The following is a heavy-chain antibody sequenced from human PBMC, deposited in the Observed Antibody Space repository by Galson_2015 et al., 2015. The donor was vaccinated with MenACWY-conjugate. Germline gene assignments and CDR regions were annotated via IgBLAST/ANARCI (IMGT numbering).Heavy chain of an antibody. D-gene: IGHD5-12*01. Sequence: GSLRLSCAASGFTFSTAWMSWVRQAPGKGLEWVGRIKSKTDGGTTDYAAPVKGRFTISRDDSKNTLYLQMNSLKTEDTAVYYCTTDFRLSGGYDLFDYWGQGTLVTVSS. V-gene: IGHV3-15*01. J-gene: IGHJ4*02. CDR2: IKSKTDGGTT. CDR3: TTDFRLSGGYDLFDY. CDR1: GFTFSTAW.